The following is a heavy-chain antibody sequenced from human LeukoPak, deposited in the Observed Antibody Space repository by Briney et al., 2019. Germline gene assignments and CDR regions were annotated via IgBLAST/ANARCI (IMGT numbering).Heavy chain of an antibody. J-gene: IGHJ4*02. CDR1: GYTFTGYF. CDR2: INPNSGGT. D-gene: IGHD2-2*01. Sequence: ASVKVSCKASGYTFTGYFMHWVRQAPGQGLEWMGWINPNSGGTKHAQSFQGRVTMTRDTSLSTAFMELTGLTSDDTAVYFCAREPPYTGHCDITTCDVSRFDLWGQGTLVTVSS. V-gene: IGHV1-2*02. CDR3: AREPPYTGHCDITTCDVSRFDL.